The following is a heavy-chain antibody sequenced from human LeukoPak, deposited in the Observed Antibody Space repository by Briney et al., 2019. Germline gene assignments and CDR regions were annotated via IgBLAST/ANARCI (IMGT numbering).Heavy chain of an antibody. CDR1: GGSISSYY. D-gene: IGHD5-12*01. CDR3: ARHSDYARRPGGYYYLMDV. V-gene: IGHV4-4*07. CDR2: IYSSGIT. Sequence: SETLSLTCTVSGGSISSYYWSWIRQPAGKGLEWIGLIYSSGITYYSHSLGSRVTISVDTSTNQFSLRLNSVTAADTAVYYCARHSDYARRPGGYYYLMDVWGQGTTVIVS. J-gene: IGHJ6*02.